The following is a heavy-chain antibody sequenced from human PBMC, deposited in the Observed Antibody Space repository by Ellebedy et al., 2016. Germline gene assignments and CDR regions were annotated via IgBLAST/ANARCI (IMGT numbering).Heavy chain of an antibody. J-gene: IGHJ5*02. CDR2: INHSGST. CDR3: ARALPICSSTNCYSGYWFDP. CDR1: GGSISSYY. D-gene: IGHD2-2*01. V-gene: IGHV4-34*01. Sequence: SETLSLTXTVSGGSISSYYWSWIRQPPGKGLEWIGEINHSGSTNYNPSLKSRVTISVDTSKNQFSLKLSSVTAADTAVYYCARALPICSSTNCYSGYWFDPWGQGTLVTVSS.